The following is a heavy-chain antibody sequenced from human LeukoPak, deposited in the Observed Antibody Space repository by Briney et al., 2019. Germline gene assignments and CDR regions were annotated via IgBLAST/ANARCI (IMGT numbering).Heavy chain of an antibody. D-gene: IGHD2-15*01. Sequence: GGSLRLSCAASGFTFDNYALSWVRQSPGKGLHWVSGVSGSGGTTFYAASVKGRFTVSRDNSKNTLYLQMNSLRAEDTAVYYCAKVMGYCSGGSCHCFDYWGQGTLVTVSS. V-gene: IGHV3-23*01. J-gene: IGHJ4*02. CDR2: VSGSGGTT. CDR1: GFTFDNYA. CDR3: AKVMGYCSGGSCHCFDY.